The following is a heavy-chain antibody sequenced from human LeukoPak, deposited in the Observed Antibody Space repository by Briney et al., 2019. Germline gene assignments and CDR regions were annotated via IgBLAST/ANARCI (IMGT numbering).Heavy chain of an antibody. CDR1: GGSFSGYY. J-gene: IGHJ5*02. D-gene: IGHD6-13*01. CDR2: INHSGST. Sequence: PSETLSLTCAAYGGSFSGYYWSWIRQPPGKGLEWIGEINHSGSTNYNPSLKSRVTISVDTSKNPFSLKLSSVTAADTAVYYCARGPGSAASRSSDEGGNWFDPWGQGTLVTVSS. CDR3: ARGPGSAASRSSDEGGNWFDP. V-gene: IGHV4-34*01.